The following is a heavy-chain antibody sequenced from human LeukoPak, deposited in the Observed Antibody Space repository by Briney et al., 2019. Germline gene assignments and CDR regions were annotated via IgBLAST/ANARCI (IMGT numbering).Heavy chain of an antibody. CDR1: GFTFSGSA. D-gene: IGHD2-21*02. V-gene: IGHV3-73*01. Sequence: GGSLRLSCAASGFTFSGSAMHWVRQASGKGLEWVGRIRSKANSYATAYAASVKGGFTISRDDSKNTAYLQMNSLKTEDTAVYYCTSCCGGDDHWGQGTLVTVSS. J-gene: IGHJ4*02. CDR2: IRSKANSYAT. CDR3: TSCCGGDDH.